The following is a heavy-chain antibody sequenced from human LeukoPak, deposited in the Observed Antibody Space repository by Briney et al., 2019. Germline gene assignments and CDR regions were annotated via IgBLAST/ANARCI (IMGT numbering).Heavy chain of an antibody. D-gene: IGHD3-10*01. CDR1: GGSFSGYS. CDR2: INHSGGT. Sequence: PSETLSLTCAVYGGSFSGYSWNWIRQPPVKGLEWIGEINHSGGTNYNPSLKSRVTISVDTSRKQFSLKLSSVTAADTAVYYCARGVDYYGVWGQGTLVTVSS. V-gene: IGHV4-34*01. J-gene: IGHJ4*02. CDR3: ARGVDYYGV.